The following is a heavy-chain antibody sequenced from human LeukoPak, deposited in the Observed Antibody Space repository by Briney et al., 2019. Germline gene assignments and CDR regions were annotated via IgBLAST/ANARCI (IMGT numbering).Heavy chain of an antibody. CDR2: VYYSGST. V-gene: IGHV4-59*08. J-gene: IGHJ4*02. Sequence: SEILSLTCTVSGGSISSYYWSWIRQPPGKGLEWIGYVYYSGSTNYNPSLKSRVTISVDTSKNQFSLKLTSVTAADTAVHYCARHGGSSSPPHYWGQGTLVTVSS. CDR3: ARHGGSSSPPHY. CDR1: GGSISSYY. D-gene: IGHD5-18*01.